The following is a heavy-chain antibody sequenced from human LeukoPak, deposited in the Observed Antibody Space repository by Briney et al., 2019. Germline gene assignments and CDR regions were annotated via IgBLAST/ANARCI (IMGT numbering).Heavy chain of an antibody. Sequence: SQTLSLTCTVSGGSISSGTYYWSWIRQPAGKGLEWIGRIYTSGSTNYNPSLKSRITISVDTSKNQFSLKLSSVTAADTAVYYCARDRRRWLHPAAFDIWGQGTMVTVSS. CDR1: GGSISSGTYY. D-gene: IGHD5-24*01. J-gene: IGHJ3*02. CDR2: IYTSGST. V-gene: IGHV4-61*02. CDR3: ARDRRRWLHPAAFDI.